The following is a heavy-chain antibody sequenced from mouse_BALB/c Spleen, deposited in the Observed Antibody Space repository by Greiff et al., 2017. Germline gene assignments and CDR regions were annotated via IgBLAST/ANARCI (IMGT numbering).Heavy chain of an antibody. J-gene: IGHJ1*01. CDR1: GYTFTSYW. V-gene: IGHV1-62-3*01. CDR2: IEPNSGGT. CDR3: TRSDYYGSTYWYFDV. D-gene: IGHD1-1*01. Sequence: VQLQQPGAELVKPGASVKLSCTASGYTFTSYWMHWVKQRPGRGLEWIGRIEPNSGGTKYNEKFKSKATLTVDKPSSTAYMQLSSLTSEDSAVYYCTRSDYYGSTYWYFDVWGAGTTVTVSS.